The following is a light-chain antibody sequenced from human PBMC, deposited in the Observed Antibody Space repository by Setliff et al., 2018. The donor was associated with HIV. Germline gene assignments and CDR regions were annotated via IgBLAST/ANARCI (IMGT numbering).Light chain of an antibody. CDR2: RNN. CDR1: SSNIGSNI. CDR3: ATWDDSLNGKV. V-gene: IGLV1-44*01. Sequence: QSVLTQPPSASGTPGQRVTISCSGSSSNIGSNIVNWYQHLPGTAPKLLIYRNNQRPSGVPDRFSGSKSGTSASLAISGLQSEDEADYYCATWDDSLNGKVFGSGTKVTLL. J-gene: IGLJ1*01.